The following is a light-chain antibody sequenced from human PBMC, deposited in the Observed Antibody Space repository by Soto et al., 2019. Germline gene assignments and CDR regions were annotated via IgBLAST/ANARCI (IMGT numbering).Light chain of an antibody. CDR3: QQYNNWPGT. J-gene: IGKJ1*01. Sequence: EIVLTQSPAALSVSPGERATLSCRASQSVSTNLAWYQQKPGLAPRLLFHGASTRATGIPARLSGSGSGTEFTLTISSLQSEDVAVYYCQQYNNWPGTFGQGTKVDIK. V-gene: IGKV3-15*01. CDR1: QSVSTN. CDR2: GAS.